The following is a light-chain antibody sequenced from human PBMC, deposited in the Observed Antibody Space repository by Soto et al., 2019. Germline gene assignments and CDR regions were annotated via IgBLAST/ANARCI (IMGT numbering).Light chain of an antibody. J-gene: IGKJ1*01. V-gene: IGKV3-20*01. CDR3: QQYYNWPRT. CDR2: GAS. Sequence: IVLTQSPGTLSLSPGERATLSCRASQSVSSSYLSWYQQEPGQAPRLLIYGASSRDTGTPDRFSGSGSGTEFTLTISSLQSEDFAVYYCQQYYNWPRTFGQGTKVDIK. CDR1: QSVSSSY.